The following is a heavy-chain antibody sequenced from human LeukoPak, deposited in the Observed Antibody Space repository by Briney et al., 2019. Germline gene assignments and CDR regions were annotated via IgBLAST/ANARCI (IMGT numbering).Heavy chain of an antibody. CDR3: ARDILEAASGSGYYYH. Sequence: ASVKVSCKASGYTFTSYYMHWVRQAPGQGLEWMGIINPSGGSTSYAQKFQGRVTMTRDTSTSTVYMELSSLRSEDTAVYYCARDILEAASGSGYYYHWGQGTLVTVSS. V-gene: IGHV1-46*01. D-gene: IGHD3-22*01. J-gene: IGHJ4*02. CDR2: INPSGGST. CDR1: GYTFTSYY.